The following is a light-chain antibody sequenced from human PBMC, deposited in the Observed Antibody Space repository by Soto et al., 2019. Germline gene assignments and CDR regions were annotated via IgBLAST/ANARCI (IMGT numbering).Light chain of an antibody. Sequence: EIVLTQSPCTLSLSPGERATLSCRASQSLSSSYLVWYQQKPGQAPRLLIYGASSRATGIPDRFSGSGSGTDFPLTISRLEPEDFAVDYCQHYGNTLPSYTFGPGTKVD. V-gene: IGKV3-20*01. CDR3: QHYGNTLPSYT. J-gene: IGKJ3*01. CDR1: QSLSSSY. CDR2: GAS.